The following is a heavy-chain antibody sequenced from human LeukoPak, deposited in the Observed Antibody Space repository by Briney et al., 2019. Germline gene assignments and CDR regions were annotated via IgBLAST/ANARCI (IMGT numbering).Heavy chain of an antibody. CDR1: GGSFSGYY. CDR2: INHSGST. CDR3: ARQKRRYCSSTSCHALGWFDP. V-gene: IGHV4-34*01. D-gene: IGHD2-2*01. J-gene: IGHJ5*02. Sequence: SETLSLTCAVYGGSFSGYYWSWIRQPPGKGLEWIGEINHSGSTNYNPSLKSRVTISVDTSKNQFSLKLSSVTAADTAVYYCARQKRRYCSSTSCHALGWFDPWGQGTLVTVSS.